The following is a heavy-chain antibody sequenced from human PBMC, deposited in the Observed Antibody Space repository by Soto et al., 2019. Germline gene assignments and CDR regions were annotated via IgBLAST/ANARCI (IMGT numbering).Heavy chain of an antibody. J-gene: IGHJ4*02. CDR3: ARARYYDGNDKSPLPGPHDY. CDR2: ISAYNGNT. D-gene: IGHD3-22*01. Sequence: ASVEVSRKASWYTFTRYGISWVRQAPGQGLEWMGWISAYNGNTNYAQKLQGRVTMTTDTSTSTAYMELRSLRSDDTAVYYCARARYYDGNDKSPLPGPHDYWGQGTLVTVSS. CDR1: WYTFTRYG. V-gene: IGHV1-18*01.